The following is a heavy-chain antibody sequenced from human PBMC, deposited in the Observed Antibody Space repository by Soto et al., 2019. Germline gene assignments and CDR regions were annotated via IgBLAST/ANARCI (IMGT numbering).Heavy chain of an antibody. V-gene: IGHV3-30-3*01. CDR1: GFTFRNHV. CDR3: AIGDREHILVVVRARPVESGTDI. J-gene: IGHJ6*02. D-gene: IGHD2-15*01. CDR2: LAHDGSNA. Sequence: QVKLVESGGGVVQPGGSLRLSCAASGFTFRNHVMYWVRQAPGKGLQWLAVLAHDGSNAFYSDSVKGRCTGATDNSKNMLYLYMNSLRFVATVVSYCAIGDREHILVVVRARPVESGTDIWRQGTIVIVS.